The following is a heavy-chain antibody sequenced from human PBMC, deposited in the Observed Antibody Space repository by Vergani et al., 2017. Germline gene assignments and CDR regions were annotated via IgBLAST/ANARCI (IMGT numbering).Heavy chain of an antibody. J-gene: IGHJ6*03. CDR1: GFTLSSHA. V-gene: IGHV3-33*01. CDR3: ARSGYCAHGVCYMTYYYYMDV. CDR2: IWYDGSKE. Sequence: QVQLEESGGGVVQPGRSLRLSCAGSGFTLSSHAMHSVRQAPGKGLEWVAFIWYDGSKEYYADSVKGRFTISRDNCKNSLYLQMNNLRAADTAVYYCARSGYCAHGVCYMTYYYYMDVWGKGTAVTVSS. D-gene: IGHD2-8*01.